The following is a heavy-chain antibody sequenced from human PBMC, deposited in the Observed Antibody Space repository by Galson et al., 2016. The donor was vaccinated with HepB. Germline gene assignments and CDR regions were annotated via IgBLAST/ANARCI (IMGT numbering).Heavy chain of an antibody. J-gene: IGHJ5*02. CDR1: GYTSSNYW. CDR3: ARLASFSSGWYNYLDP. D-gene: IGHD6-19*01. Sequence: QSGAEVKKPGESLKISCQGSGYTSSNYWIAWVRQVLGKGLEWMGIMYPGGADTRYSPSFQGQVTFSADKSINTAYLRWRSLKASDTAMYYCARLASFSSGWYNYLDPWGQGTLVIVSS. V-gene: IGHV5-51*01. CDR2: MYPGGADT.